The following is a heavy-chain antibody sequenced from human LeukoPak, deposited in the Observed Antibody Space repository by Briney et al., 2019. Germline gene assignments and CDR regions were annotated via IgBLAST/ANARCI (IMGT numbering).Heavy chain of an antibody. V-gene: IGHV4-34*01. CDR2: INHSGST. Sequence: SETLSLTCAVYGGSFSGYYWSWIRQPPGKGLEWIGEINHSGSTNYNPSLKSRVTISVDTSKNQFSLKLSSVTAADTAVYYCARGLFGTGWGQGTLVTVSS. CDR1: GGSFSGYY. CDR3: ARGLFGTG. J-gene: IGHJ4*02. D-gene: IGHD1-14*01.